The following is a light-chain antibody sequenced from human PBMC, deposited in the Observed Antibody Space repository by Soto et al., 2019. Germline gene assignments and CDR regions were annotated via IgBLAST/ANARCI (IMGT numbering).Light chain of an antibody. CDR3: SSYAAAARV. CDR1: SSDVGGYNY. CDR2: EVS. V-gene: IGLV2-8*01. J-gene: IGLJ2*01. Sequence: QSALTQPPSASGSPGQSVTISCTGTSSDVGGYNYVSWYQQHPGKAPKLMIYEVSKRPSGVPDRFSGSKSGNTASLTVSGVQAEDEADYYCSSYAAAARVFGGGTKVTVL.